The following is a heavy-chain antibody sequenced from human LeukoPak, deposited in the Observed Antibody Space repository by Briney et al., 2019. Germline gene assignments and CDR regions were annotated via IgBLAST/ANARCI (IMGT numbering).Heavy chain of an antibody. V-gene: IGHV1-69*13. J-gene: IGHJ6*03. CDR2: IIPIFGTA. D-gene: IGHD3-22*01. Sequence: ASVKVSCKASGGTFSSYAISWVRQAPGQGLEWMGGIIPIFGTANYAQKFQGRVTITADESTSTAYMELSSLRSEDTAVYYCASNLGSSGYVPYYYYMDVWGKGTTVTISS. CDR1: GGTFSSYA. CDR3: ASNLGSSGYVPYYYYMDV.